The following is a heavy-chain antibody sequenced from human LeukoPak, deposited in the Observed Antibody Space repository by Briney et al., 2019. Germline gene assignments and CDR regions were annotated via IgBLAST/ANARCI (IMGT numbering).Heavy chain of an antibody. Sequence: GGSLRLSCTASGFTFSSFYMSWVRQAPGKGLEWVANIKQDGSEKDYVDSVKGRFTISRDTAKNSLYLQMNSLRAEDTAVYYCARIKSQGVVVPLLRSTYYFDYWGQGTLVTVSS. CDR1: GFTFSSFY. J-gene: IGHJ4*02. D-gene: IGHD2-21*01. CDR2: IKQDGSEK. CDR3: ARIKSQGVVVPLLRSTYYFDY. V-gene: IGHV3-7*01.